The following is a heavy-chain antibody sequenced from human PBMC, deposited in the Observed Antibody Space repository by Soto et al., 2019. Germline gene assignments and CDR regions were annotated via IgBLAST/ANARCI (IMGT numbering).Heavy chain of an antibody. CDR2: IYATGTT. D-gene: IGHD1-1*01. V-gene: IGHV4-4*07. Sequence: PSETLSLTCPVSGASISGFYWSWIRKSAGKGLGWIGRIYATGTTDYNPSLKSRVMMSVDTSKKQFSLKFRSVTAAYTAVYYCVRDGTKTLRDWFDPWGQGISVTVSS. CDR3: VRDGTKTLRDWFDP. CDR1: GASISGFY. J-gene: IGHJ5*02.